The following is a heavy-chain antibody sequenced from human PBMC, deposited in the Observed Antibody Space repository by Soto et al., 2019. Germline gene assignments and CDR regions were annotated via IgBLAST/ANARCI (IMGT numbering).Heavy chain of an antibody. CDR1: GGTFRSYA. CDR3: ARDKVGYYDSSGYYRVSVPPDYYYGMDV. V-gene: IGHV1-69*01. J-gene: IGHJ6*02. D-gene: IGHD3-22*01. CDR2: IIPVFGTA. Sequence: QVQLVQSGAEVKKPGSSVKVSCKASGGTFRSYAISWVRQDPGQGLEWMGGIIPVFGTANYAQKFQGRVTITADESTSTAYMELSSLRSEDTAVYYCARDKVGYYDSSGYYRVSVPPDYYYGMDVWGQGTTVTVSS.